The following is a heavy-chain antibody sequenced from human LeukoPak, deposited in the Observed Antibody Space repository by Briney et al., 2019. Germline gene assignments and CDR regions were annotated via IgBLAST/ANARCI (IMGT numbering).Heavy chain of an antibody. CDR2: ISSSSSII. V-gene: IGHV3-48*04. CDR1: GFTFSSYS. D-gene: IGHD2-8*01. J-gene: IGHJ4*02. Sequence: GSLRLSCAASGFTFSSYSMNWVRQVPGKGLEWVSYISSSSSIINYADSVRGRFTISRDNAKNLLYLQMNSLRAEDTAVYYCARDYQEKTNDYWGQGTRVTVSS. CDR3: ARDYQEKTNDY.